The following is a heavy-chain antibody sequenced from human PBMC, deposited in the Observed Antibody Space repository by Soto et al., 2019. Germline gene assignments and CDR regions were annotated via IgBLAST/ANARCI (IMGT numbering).Heavy chain of an antibody. V-gene: IGHV3-23*01. CDR2: IICSGGST. CDR1: GFTFRSYA. J-gene: IGHJ4*02. D-gene: IGHD3-9*01. Sequence: GESLKISCAASGFTFRSYAMSWVRQAPGKGLEWVSVIICSGGSTYYADSVKGRFTISRDNSKNTLYLQMNSLRAEDTAVYYCAHITGDILTGYYYFDYWGQGTLVTVSS. CDR3: AHITGDILTGYYYFDY.